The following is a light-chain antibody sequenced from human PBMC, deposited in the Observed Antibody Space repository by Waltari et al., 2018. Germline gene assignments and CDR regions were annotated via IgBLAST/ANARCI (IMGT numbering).Light chain of an antibody. CDR2: QDD. Sequence: SSELTQPPSVSVSPGQTANITCSGDKLGDKYACWYQQKPGQSPVLVILQDDKRPSGIPERFSGSNSGNTATLTITGTQAMDEADYYCQTWDSTTSYVFGTGTKVTVL. J-gene: IGLJ1*01. V-gene: IGLV3-1*01. CDR3: QTWDSTTSYV. CDR1: KLGDKY.